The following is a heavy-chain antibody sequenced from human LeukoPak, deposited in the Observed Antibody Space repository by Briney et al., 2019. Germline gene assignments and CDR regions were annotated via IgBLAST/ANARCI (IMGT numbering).Heavy chain of an antibody. CDR2: MNPNSGNT. Sequence: ASVKVSCKASGYTFTSYDINWVRQATGQGLEWMGWMNPNSGNTGYAQKFQGRVTITADKSTSTAYMELSSLRSEDTAVYYCAREAPDCSSTSCPFDYWGQGTLVTVSS. V-gene: IGHV1-8*01. D-gene: IGHD2-2*01. CDR1: GYTFTSYD. CDR3: AREAPDCSSTSCPFDY. J-gene: IGHJ4*02.